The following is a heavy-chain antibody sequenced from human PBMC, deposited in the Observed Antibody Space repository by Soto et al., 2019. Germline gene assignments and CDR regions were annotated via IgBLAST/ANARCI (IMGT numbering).Heavy chain of an antibody. CDR3: AREQDIVVVAPERFDY. D-gene: IGHD2-15*01. V-gene: IGHV1-2*02. J-gene: IGHJ4*02. Sequence: EASVKVSCKASGYTFTGYYMHWVRQAPGQGLEWMGWINPNSGGTNYAQKFQGRVTMTTDTSTSTAYMELRSLRSDDTAVYYCAREQDIVVVAPERFDYWGQGTLVTVSS. CDR1: GYTFTGYY. CDR2: INPNSGGT.